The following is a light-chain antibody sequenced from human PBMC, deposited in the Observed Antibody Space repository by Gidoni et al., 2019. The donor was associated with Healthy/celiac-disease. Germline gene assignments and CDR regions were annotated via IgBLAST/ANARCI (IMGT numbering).Light chain of an antibody. Sequence: IVLTQSPGTLSLSPGKRATLSCRASQSVSSSYLAWYQQKPGQAPRLLIYGASSRATGIPDRFSGSGSGTDFTLTISRLEPEDFAVYYCQQYGRTFGQGTKVEIK. CDR1: QSVSSSY. V-gene: IGKV3-20*01. CDR2: GAS. J-gene: IGKJ1*01. CDR3: QQYGRT.